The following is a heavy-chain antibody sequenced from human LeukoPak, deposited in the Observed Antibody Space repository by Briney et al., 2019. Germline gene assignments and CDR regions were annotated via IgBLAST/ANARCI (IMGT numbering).Heavy chain of an antibody. J-gene: IGHJ4*02. D-gene: IGHD6-6*01. CDR3: ARLYSSSSGLRASDY. CDR1: GFSFSDYY. Sequence: GGSLRLSCAASGFSFSDYYMSWIRQAPGKGLDWVSYISSITTYTNYADSVKGRFTISRDNAKNSLYLQMNSLRAEDTAVYYCARLYSSSSGLRASDYWGQGTLVTVSS. CDR2: ISSITTYT. V-gene: IGHV3-11*06.